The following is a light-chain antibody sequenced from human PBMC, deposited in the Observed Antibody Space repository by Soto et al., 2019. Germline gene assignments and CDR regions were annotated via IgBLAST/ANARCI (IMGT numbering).Light chain of an antibody. CDR2: DVS. V-gene: IGLV2-14*03. J-gene: IGLJ1*01. Sequence: QSALTQPASVSGSPGQSITISCTGTSSDVGGYNYVSWYQHHPGKAPKLMIFDVSNRPSGVSNRFPGSKSGNTASLTISGLQPEDKADYYCSSYTTSNTRQIVFGTGTKVPVL. CDR1: SSDVGGYNY. CDR3: SSYTTSNTRQIV.